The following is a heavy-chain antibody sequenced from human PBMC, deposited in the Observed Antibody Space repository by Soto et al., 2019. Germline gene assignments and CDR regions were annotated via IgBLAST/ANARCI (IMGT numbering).Heavy chain of an antibody. V-gene: IGHV1-46*01. CDR3: ARDTGIAAAGMRYPNWFDP. J-gene: IGHJ5*02. D-gene: IGHD6-13*01. Sequence: ASVKVSCKASGYTFTSYYMHWVRQAPGQGLEWMGIINPSGGSTSYAQKFQGRVTMTRDTSTSTVYMELSSLRSEDTAVYYCARDTGIAAAGMRYPNWFDPWGQGTLVTVSS. CDR1: GYTFTSYY. CDR2: INPSGGST.